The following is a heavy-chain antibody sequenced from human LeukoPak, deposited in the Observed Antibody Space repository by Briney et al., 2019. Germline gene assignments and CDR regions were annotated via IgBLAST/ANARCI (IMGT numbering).Heavy chain of an antibody. V-gene: IGHV3-7*01. CDR1: GFTFSSYW. CDR3: ARGPGYWVRGAEESPAFDY. D-gene: IGHD3-10*01. CDR2: IKQDGSEK. Sequence: GGSLRLSCAASGFTFSSYWMSWVRQAPGKGLEWVANIKQDGSEKYYVDSVKGRFTISRDNAKNSLYLQMNSLRAEDTAVYYCARGPGYWVRGAEESPAFDYWGQGTLVTVSS. J-gene: IGHJ4*02.